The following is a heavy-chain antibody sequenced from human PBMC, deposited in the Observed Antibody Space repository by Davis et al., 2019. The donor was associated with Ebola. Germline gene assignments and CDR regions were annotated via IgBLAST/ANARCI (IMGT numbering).Heavy chain of an antibody. Sequence: AASVQVSCKASGGTFSSYAISWVRQAPGQGLEWMGGIIPIFGTANYAQKFQGRVTITADESTSTAYMELSSLRSEDTAVYYCARDTYYYGSGSQARTYYGMDVWGQGTTVTVSS. CDR3: ARDTYYYGSGSQARTYYGMDV. J-gene: IGHJ6*02. D-gene: IGHD3-10*01. CDR2: IIPIFGTA. V-gene: IGHV1-69*13. CDR1: GGTFSSYA.